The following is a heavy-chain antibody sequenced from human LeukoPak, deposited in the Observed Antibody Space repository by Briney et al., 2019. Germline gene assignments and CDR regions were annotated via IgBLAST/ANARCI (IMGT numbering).Heavy chain of an antibody. CDR1: GFTFRIYE. V-gene: IGHV3-48*03. D-gene: IGHD2-2*01. CDR2: ISSSSSTI. Sequence: GGSLRLSCAASGFTFRIYEMNWVRQAPGKGLEWVSYISSSSSTICYADSVKGRSTISRDNAKNSLYLQMNSLRAEDTAVYYCARDGSSTSGVGYFDYWGQGTLVTVSS. CDR3: ARDGSSTSGVGYFDY. J-gene: IGHJ4*02.